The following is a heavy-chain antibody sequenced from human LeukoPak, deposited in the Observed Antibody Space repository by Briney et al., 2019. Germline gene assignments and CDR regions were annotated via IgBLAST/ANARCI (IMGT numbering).Heavy chain of an antibody. CDR1: GFPFSIYG. CDR3: AKGSSYYYYSSAWFDY. J-gene: IGHJ4*02. Sequence: GESLTLSCAGSGFPFSIYGMTWLRQAPGKGLEWIADISPGGGPTYYADSVKGRFTISRDNAKNSLYLHMNSLRAEDMALYYCAKGSSYYYYSSAWFDYWGQGTLVTVSS. V-gene: IGHV3-23*01. D-gene: IGHD3-22*01. CDR2: ISPGGGPT.